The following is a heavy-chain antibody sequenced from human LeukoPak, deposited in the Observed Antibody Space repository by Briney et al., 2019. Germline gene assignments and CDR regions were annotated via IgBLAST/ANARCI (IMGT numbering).Heavy chain of an antibody. CDR1: GFTFNSYT. CDR2: ISGSGGST. J-gene: IGHJ4*02. CDR3: AKRVPYGSSSVYFDF. D-gene: IGHD6-6*01. Sequence: PGGSLRLSCAASGFTFNSYTMSWIRQSPGKGLEWVSAISGSGGSTYHADSVRGRFTISRDNSRNTLYLQMNSLRAEDTAVYYCAKRVPYGSSSVYFDFWGQGTLVTVSS. V-gene: IGHV3-23*01.